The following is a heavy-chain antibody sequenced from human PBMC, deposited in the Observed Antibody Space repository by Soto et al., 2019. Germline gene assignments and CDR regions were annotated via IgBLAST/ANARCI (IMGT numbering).Heavy chain of an antibody. J-gene: IGHJ6*02. CDR2: IWYDGTNR. CDR1: GFTFNNYG. V-gene: IGHV3-33*01. CDR3: ARVHDWRLTNSGLRGYYYYGMDV. D-gene: IGHD2-21*01. Sequence: QVQLVESGGGVVQPGRSLRLSCGASGFTFNNYGMHWVRQAPGKGLEWVAVIWYDGTNRYYGDFVKGRFTISRDNSKNTQYLQMNSLRAEDTAVYYCARVHDWRLTNSGLRGYYYYGMDVWGQGTTVTVSS.